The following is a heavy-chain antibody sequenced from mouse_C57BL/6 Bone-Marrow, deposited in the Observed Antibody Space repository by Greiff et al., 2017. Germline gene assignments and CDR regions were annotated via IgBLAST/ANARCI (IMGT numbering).Heavy chain of an antibody. CDR1: GYTFTSYW. D-gene: IGHD3-2*02. CDR3: ARQLRLRGAPAGFAY. CDR2: IDPNSGGT. V-gene: IGHV1-72*01. J-gene: IGHJ3*01. Sequence: QVHVKQPGAELVKPGASVKLSCKASGYTFTSYWMHWVKQRPGRGLEWIGRIDPNSGGTKYNEKFKSKGTLTVDKPASTAYMQLSSLTSEDSAVYYCARQLRLRGAPAGFAYWGQGTLVTVSA.